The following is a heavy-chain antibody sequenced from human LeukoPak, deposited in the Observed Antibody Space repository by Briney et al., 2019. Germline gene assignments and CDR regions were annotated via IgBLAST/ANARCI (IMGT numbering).Heavy chain of an antibody. CDR2: IYYSGST. Sequence: PSETLSLTCTVSGGSISSIIYYWGWIRQPPGKGLEWIGHIYYSGSTFYNPSLKSRVTISVDTSKNQFSLKLRSVTAADTAMFYCARLYGNFQNYYDYWGQGTLVAVSS. J-gene: IGHJ4*02. D-gene: IGHD1-7*01. V-gene: IGHV4-39*07. CDR3: ARLYGNFQNYYDY. CDR1: GGSISSIIYY.